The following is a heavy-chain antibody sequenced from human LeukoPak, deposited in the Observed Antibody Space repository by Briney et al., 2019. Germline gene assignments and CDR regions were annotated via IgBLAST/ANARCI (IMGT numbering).Heavy chain of an antibody. CDR1: GFTFSTYW. J-gene: IGHJ4*02. V-gene: IGHV3-7*01. D-gene: IGHD6-13*01. Sequence: TGGSLRLSCAASGFTFSTYWMSWVRQAPGKGLEWVANIKQDGSEKYYVDSVKGRFTISRDNAKNPLYLQMNSLRAEDTAMYYCARDSAGNDYWGQGTLVTVPS. CDR3: ARDSAGNDY. CDR2: IKQDGSEK.